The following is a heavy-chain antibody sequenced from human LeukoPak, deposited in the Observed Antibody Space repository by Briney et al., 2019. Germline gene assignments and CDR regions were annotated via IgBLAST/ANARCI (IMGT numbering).Heavy chain of an antibody. CDR2: IGSSSSYI. CDR3: ARDSVAAVGFDYYYYMDV. V-gene: IGHV3-21*01. CDR1: GFTFSSYS. D-gene: IGHD6-19*01. J-gene: IGHJ6*03. Sequence: GGSLRLSCAASGFTFSSYSMNWVRQAPGKGLEWVSSIGSSSSYIYYADSVKGRFTISRDNAKNSLYLQMNSLRAEDTAVYYCARDSVAAVGFDYYYYMDVWGKGTTVTVSS.